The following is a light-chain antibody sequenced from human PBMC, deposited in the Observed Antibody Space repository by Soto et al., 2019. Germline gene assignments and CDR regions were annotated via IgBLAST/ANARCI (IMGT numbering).Light chain of an antibody. CDR1: QSVSSN. Sequence: EIVMTQSPATLSVSPGERATLSCRASQSVSSNLAWYQQKPGQAPRLLIYGASTRATGIPARFSGSGSGTEFTLTIRGLQSEDFAVYHCQQYNNWPPWTFGRGAKVDIK. V-gene: IGKV3-15*01. J-gene: IGKJ1*01. CDR3: QQYNNWPPWT. CDR2: GAS.